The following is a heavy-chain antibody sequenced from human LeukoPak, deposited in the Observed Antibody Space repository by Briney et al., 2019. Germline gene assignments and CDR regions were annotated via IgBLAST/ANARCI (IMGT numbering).Heavy chain of an antibody. CDR3: ARVLRYCSGGNCYSGGLGYMDV. CDR1: GFTFSDYN. CDR2: ISRSGSPK. J-gene: IGHJ6*03. V-gene: IGHV3-11*01. Sequence: GGSLRLSRAASGFTFSDYNMRWIRQPPGEGLEWVSSISRSGSPKYYADSVKGRFTISRDNAKNSLFLQMNSLRAEDTAVYYCARVLRYCSGGNCYSGGLGYMDVWGKGTTVTISS. D-gene: IGHD2-15*01.